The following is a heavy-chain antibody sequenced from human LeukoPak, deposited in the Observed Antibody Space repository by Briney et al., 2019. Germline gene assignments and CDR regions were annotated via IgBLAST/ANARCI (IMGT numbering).Heavy chain of an antibody. J-gene: IGHJ4*02. Sequence: SETLSLTCTVSGYSINSGYYWGWIRQPPGKGLEWIGSIYHSGSTYYNPSLKSRVTISVDTSKNQFSLKLSSVTAADTAVYYCARGSYYYYYDSSGYEGTGFDYWGQGTLVTVSS. D-gene: IGHD3-22*01. CDR2: IYHSGST. CDR3: ARGSYYYYYDSSGYEGTGFDY. V-gene: IGHV4-38-2*02. CDR1: GYSINSGYY.